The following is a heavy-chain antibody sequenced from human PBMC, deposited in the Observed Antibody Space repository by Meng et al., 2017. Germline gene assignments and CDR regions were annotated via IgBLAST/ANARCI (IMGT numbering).Heavy chain of an antibody. Sequence: GESLKISCAASGFTFSSYSMNWVRQAPGKGLEWVSSISSSSSYIYYADSVKGRFTISRDNAKNSLYLQMNSLRAEDTAVYYCARGGFVRVAGTTDYWGQGKLVTGSS. D-gene: IGHD3-10*02. V-gene: IGHV3-21*01. CDR1: GFTFSSYS. J-gene: IGHJ4*02. CDR3: ARGGFVRVAGTTDY. CDR2: ISSSSSYI.